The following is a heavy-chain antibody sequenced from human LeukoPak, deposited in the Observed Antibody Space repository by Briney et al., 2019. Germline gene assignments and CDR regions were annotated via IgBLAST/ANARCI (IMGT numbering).Heavy chain of an antibody. CDR1: GYTFTKYW. J-gene: IGHJ4*02. CDR3: ARGSVDTAMTFDY. Sequence: ESLKISCKGSGYTFTKYWIGWARQMSGKGLEWMGIIYPGDSDTRDSPSFQGQVTMSVDKSISTAYLQWRSLKASDTAMYYCARGSVDTAMTFDYWGQGTLVTVSS. V-gene: IGHV5-51*01. CDR2: IYPGDSDT. D-gene: IGHD5-18*01.